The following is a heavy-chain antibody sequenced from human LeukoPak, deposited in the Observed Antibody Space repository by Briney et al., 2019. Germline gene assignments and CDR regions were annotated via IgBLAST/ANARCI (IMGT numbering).Heavy chain of an antibody. D-gene: IGHD3-3*01. V-gene: IGHV3-23*01. CDR1: GFTFSSYA. Sequence: GGSLRLSCAASGFTFSSYAMSWVRQAPGKGLEWVSAISGSGGSTYYADSVKGRFTISRDNSKNTLYLQMNSLRVEDTAVYYCAKDPRFLESLLPYFDYWGQGTLVTVSS. CDR2: ISGSGGST. J-gene: IGHJ4*02. CDR3: AKDPRFLESLLPYFDY.